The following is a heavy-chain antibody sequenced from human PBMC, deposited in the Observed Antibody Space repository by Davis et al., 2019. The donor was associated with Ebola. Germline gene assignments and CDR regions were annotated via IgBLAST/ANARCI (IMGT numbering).Heavy chain of an antibody. J-gene: IGHJ4*02. CDR3: ARSIVTIPGDDF. Sequence: GESLKISCATSGLIFSNCDMHWVRQTPGKGLEWVAFIRYDGTTKYYLDSVKGRFSISRDNSKNTLYLQMNSLRAEDTAVYYCARSIVTIPGDDFCGQGTLVTVSS. CDR2: IRYDGTTK. CDR1: GLIFSNCD. V-gene: IGHV3-30*02. D-gene: IGHD5-12*01.